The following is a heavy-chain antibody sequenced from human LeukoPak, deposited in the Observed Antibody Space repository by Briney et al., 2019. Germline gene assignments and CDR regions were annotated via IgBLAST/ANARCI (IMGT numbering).Heavy chain of an antibody. CDR3: AREGTGMMFDY. Sequence: GGSLRLSCVASGFTFSRYGMNWVRQAPGKGLEWVSSISGDSSYIYYADSVKGRFTISRDNAKSSLYLQMNSLRAEDTAVYYCAREGTGMMFDYWGQGTLVTVS. D-gene: IGHD3/OR15-3a*01. CDR2: ISGDSSYI. CDR1: GFTFSRYG. J-gene: IGHJ4*02. V-gene: IGHV3-21*01.